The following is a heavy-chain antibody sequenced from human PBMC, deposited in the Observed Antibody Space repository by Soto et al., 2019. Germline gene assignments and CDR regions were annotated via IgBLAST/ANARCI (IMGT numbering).Heavy chain of an antibody. J-gene: IGHJ5*02. CDR1: GGSIGSYY. D-gene: IGHD5-18*01. Sequence: SETLPLTCTVSGGSIGSYYWSWIRQPPGKGLEWIGYIYYSGSTNYNPSLKSRVTISVDTSKNQFSLKLSSVTAEDTAVYYCGAPAIEKAMVTLFPSWGQGTLVTVSS. V-gene: IGHV4-59*01. CDR3: GAPAIEKAMVTLFPS. CDR2: IYYSGST.